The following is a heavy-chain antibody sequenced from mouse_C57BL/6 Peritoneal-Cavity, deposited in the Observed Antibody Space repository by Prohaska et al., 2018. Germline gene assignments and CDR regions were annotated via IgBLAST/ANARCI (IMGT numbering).Heavy chain of an antibody. J-gene: IGHJ4*01. V-gene: IGHV7-3*01. Sequence: MSWVRQPPGKALEWLGFIRNKANGYTTEYSASVKGRFTISRDNSQSILYLQMNALRAEDSATYYCARYYYGSSYAMDYWGQGTSDTVSS. D-gene: IGHD1-1*01. CDR3: ARYYYGSSYAMDY. CDR2: IRNKANGYTT.